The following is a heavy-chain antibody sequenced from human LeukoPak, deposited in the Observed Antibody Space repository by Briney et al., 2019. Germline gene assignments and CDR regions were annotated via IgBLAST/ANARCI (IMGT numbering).Heavy chain of an antibody. V-gene: IGHV3-15*01. CDR1: GGSISSSNW. Sequence: GTLSLTCAVSGGSISSSNWWSWVRQPPGKGLEWVGRIKSKTDGGTTDYAAPVKGRFTISRDDSKNTLYLQMNSLKTEDTAVYYCTTGDYGDYPEDYWGQGTLVTVSS. D-gene: IGHD4-17*01. CDR3: TTGDYGDYPEDY. CDR2: IKSKTDGGTT. J-gene: IGHJ4*02.